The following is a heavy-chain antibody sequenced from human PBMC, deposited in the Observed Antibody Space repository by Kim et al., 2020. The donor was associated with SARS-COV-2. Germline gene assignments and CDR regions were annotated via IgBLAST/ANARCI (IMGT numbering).Heavy chain of an antibody. J-gene: IGHJ4*02. D-gene: IGHD5-18*01. V-gene: IGHV3-30-3*01. Sequence: GGSLRLSCAASGFTFSSYAMHWVRQAPGKGLEWVAVISYDGSNKYYADSVKGRFTISRDNSKNTLYLQMNSLRAEDTAVYYCARGRGGYSYGNHDYWGQGTLVTVSS. CDR3: ARGRGGYSYGNHDY. CDR2: ISYDGSNK. CDR1: GFTFSSYA.